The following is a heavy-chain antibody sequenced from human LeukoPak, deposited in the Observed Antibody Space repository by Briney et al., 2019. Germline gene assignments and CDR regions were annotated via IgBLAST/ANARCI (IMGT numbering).Heavy chain of an antibody. Sequence: ASVKVSCKASGYTFTSYGISWVRQAAGQGLEWMGWISAYNGNTNYAQKLQGRVTMTTDTSTRTAYMELRSLRSDDTAVYYCARGNSLAYAFDIWGQGTMVTVSS. CDR3: ARGNSLAYAFDI. CDR1: GYTFTSYG. CDR2: ISAYNGNT. D-gene: IGHD5-18*01. V-gene: IGHV1-18*01. J-gene: IGHJ3*02.